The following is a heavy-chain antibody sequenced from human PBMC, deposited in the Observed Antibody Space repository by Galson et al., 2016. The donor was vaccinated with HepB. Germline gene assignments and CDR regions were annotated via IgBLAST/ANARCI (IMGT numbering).Heavy chain of an antibody. CDR1: GGSIRTYY. CDR3: AREKPGSGDFDY. Sequence: LSLTCTVSGGSIRTYYWSWIRQPPGKGLEWIGYIYYSGSTNYNPSLKSRVTISVDTSKNQFSLKLSSVTAADTAVYYCAREKPGSGDFDYWGQGTLVTVSP. CDR2: IYYSGST. J-gene: IGHJ4*02. V-gene: IGHV4-59*01. D-gene: IGHD3-10*01.